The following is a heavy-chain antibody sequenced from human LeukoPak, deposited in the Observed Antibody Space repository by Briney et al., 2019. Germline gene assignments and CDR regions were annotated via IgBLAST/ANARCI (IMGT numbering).Heavy chain of an antibody. CDR2: INHSGST. CDR3: ARGRGSSWYYSYWYFDL. Sequence: ASETLSLTCAVYGGSFSGYYWSWIRQPPGKGLEWIGEINHSGSTNYNPSLKSRVTISVDTSKNQFSLKLSSVTAADTAVYYCARGRGSSWYYSYWYFDLWGRGTLVTVSS. D-gene: IGHD6-13*01. J-gene: IGHJ2*01. V-gene: IGHV4-34*01. CDR1: GGSFSGYY.